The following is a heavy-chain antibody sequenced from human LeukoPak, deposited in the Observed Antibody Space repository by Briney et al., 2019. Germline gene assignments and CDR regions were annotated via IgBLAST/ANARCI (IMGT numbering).Heavy chain of an antibody. CDR1: GYTFTSYA. Sequence: ASVKVSCKASGYTFTSYAMHWVRQAPGQRLEWMGWISAGNGNTKYSQRFQGRVTITRDTSASTAYMELSSLRSEDTAVYYCVRGEATTGNTLDYWGQGTLVTVSS. CDR2: ISAGNGNT. CDR3: VRGEATTGNTLDY. V-gene: IGHV1-3*01. D-gene: IGHD1-26*01. J-gene: IGHJ4*02.